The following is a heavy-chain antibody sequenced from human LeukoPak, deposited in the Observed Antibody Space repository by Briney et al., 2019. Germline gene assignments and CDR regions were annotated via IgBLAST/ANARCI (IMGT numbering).Heavy chain of an antibody. Sequence: SETLSLSCTVSGVSISSYYLRWIRQPAGKGLEWIWRIYSSGSTNYNPSLKSRVTMSVDTSKNQSSLKLSSVTAADTAVYYCARASGSYYSLLDYWGQGTLVTVSS. CDR3: ARASGSYYSLLDY. D-gene: IGHD1-26*01. J-gene: IGHJ4*02. CDR1: GVSISSYY. CDR2: IYSSGST. V-gene: IGHV4-4*07.